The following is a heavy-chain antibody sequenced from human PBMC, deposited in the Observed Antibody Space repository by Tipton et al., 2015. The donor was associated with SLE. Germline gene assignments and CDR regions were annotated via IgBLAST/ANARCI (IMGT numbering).Heavy chain of an antibody. CDR2: IYHSGST. V-gene: IGHV4-38-2*02. D-gene: IGHD3-3*01. Sequence: TLSLTCTVSGYSISSGYYWGWIRQPPGKGLEWIGSIYHSGSTYYNPSLKSRDTISVDTSKNQFSLKLSSVTAADTAVYYCARAVRYDSSRGYFDYWGQGTLVTVSS. J-gene: IGHJ4*02. CDR3: ARAVRYDSSRGYFDY. CDR1: GYSISSGYY.